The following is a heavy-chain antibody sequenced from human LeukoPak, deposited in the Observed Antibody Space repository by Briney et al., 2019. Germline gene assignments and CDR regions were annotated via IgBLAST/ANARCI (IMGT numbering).Heavy chain of an antibody. D-gene: IGHD1-1*01. Sequence: GASVKVSCKASGGTFSSYAISWVRQAPGQGLEWMGGIIPIFGTANYAQKFQGRVTITADKSTSTAYMELSSLRSEDTAVYYCATQLTNWNDEGGHFDYWGQGTLVTVSS. V-gene: IGHV1-69*06. CDR3: ATQLTNWNDEGGHFDY. J-gene: IGHJ4*02. CDR1: GGTFSSYA. CDR2: IIPIFGTA.